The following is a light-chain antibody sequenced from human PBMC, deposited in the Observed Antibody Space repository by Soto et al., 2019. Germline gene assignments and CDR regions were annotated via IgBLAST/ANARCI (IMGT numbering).Light chain of an antibody. CDR2: AAS. V-gene: IGKV3-20*01. CDR3: QQYNNWWT. Sequence: EIVLTQSPGTLSLSPGERATLSCRASQSVSSSYLAWYQQKPGQAPRLLIYAASTRATGIPARFIGNGSGTEFTLTISSLQSEDFAVYYCQQYNNWWTFGQGTKVDIK. J-gene: IGKJ1*01. CDR1: QSVSSSY.